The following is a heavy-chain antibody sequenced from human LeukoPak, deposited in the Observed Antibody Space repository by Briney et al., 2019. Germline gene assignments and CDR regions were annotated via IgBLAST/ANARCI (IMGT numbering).Heavy chain of an antibody. D-gene: IGHD3-10*01. V-gene: IGHV3-30-3*01. J-gene: IGHJ4*02. CDR2: ISYDGSNK. CDR1: GLTFSSYA. CDR3: AREHGSGSYFDY. Sequence: GSLRLSCAASGLTFSSYAMHWVRQAPGKGLEWVAVISYDGSNKYYADSVKGRFTISRDNSKNTLYLQMNSLRAEDTAVYYCAREHGSGSYFDYWGQGTLVTVSS.